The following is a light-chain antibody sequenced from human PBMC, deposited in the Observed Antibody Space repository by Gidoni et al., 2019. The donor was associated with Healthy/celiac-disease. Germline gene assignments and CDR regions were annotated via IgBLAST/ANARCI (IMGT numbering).Light chain of an antibody. CDR1: ALPKQY. J-gene: IGLJ2*01. Sequence: SYELTQPPSVSVSPGQTARITCSGDALPKQYAYWYQQKPGQAPVLVIYKDSERPSGIPERFSGSSSGTTVTLTISGGQAEDEADYYCQSADSSGTDVVFGGGTKLTV. V-gene: IGLV3-25*03. CDR3: QSADSSGTDVV. CDR2: KDS.